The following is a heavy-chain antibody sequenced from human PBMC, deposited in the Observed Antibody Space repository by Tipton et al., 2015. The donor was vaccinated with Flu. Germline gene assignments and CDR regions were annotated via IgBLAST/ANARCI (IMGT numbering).Heavy chain of an antibody. Sequence: TLSLTCTVSGGSISSYYWSWIRQPAGKGLEWIGYIYYSGSTNYNPSLKSRVTISVDTSKNQFSLKLSSVTAADTAVYYCARESPELELGGLDIWGQGTMVTVSS. D-gene: IGHD1-7*01. CDR1: GGSISSYY. CDR2: IYYSGST. V-gene: IGHV4-59*01. CDR3: ARESPELELGGLDI. J-gene: IGHJ3*02.